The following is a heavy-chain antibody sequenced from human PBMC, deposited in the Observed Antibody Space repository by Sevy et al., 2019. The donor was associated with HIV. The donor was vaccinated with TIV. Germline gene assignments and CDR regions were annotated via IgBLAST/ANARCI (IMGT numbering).Heavy chain of an antibody. CDR2: ISDDSRYI. J-gene: IGHJ4*02. D-gene: IGHD3-3*01. V-gene: IGHV3-21*01. CDR3: ARDFTIFGVVSGIDY. CDR1: GFTFRSHS. Sequence: GGSLRLSCAASGFTFRSHSMNWVRQAPGKGLEWLSSISDDSRYIYYSDSVKGRFTISRANAKSSLYLQMNSLRVEDTAIYYCARDFTIFGVVSGIDYWGQRNLVTVSS.